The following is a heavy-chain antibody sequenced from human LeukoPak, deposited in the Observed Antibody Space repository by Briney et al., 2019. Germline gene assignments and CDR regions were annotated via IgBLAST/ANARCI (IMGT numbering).Heavy chain of an antibody. J-gene: IGHJ4*02. CDR3: AKDYYDSSGYYSY. Sequence: GGSLRLSCAASGFTFSSYAMSWVRQAPGKGLEWVSAISGSGGSTYYADSVKGRFTISRDNSKNTLYLQMNSLRAEDTAVCYCAKDYYDSSGYYSYWGQGTLVTVSS. CDR2: ISGSGGST. V-gene: IGHV3-23*01. CDR1: GFTFSSYA. D-gene: IGHD3-22*01.